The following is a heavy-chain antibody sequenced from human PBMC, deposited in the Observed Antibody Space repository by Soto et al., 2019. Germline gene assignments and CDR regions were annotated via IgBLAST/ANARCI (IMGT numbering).Heavy chain of an antibody. V-gene: IGHV4-34*01. CDR2: INHSGST. Sequence: PSETLSLTCAFYGGSFSGYYWSLIRQPPGKGLEWIGEINHSGSTNYNPSLKSRVTISVDTSKDQFSLKLSSVTAADTAVYYCASSTRLLWFGELTSPGGWFDPWGQGTLVTVSS. D-gene: IGHD3-10*01. CDR1: GGSFSGYY. CDR3: ASSTRLLWFGELTSPGGWFDP. J-gene: IGHJ5*02.